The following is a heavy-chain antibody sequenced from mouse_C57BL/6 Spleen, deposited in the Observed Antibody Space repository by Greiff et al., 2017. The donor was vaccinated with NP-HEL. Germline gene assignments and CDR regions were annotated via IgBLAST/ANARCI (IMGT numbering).Heavy chain of an antibody. CDR1: GYTFTSYW. CDR3: ARKSFSWFAY. D-gene: IGHD1-3*01. Sequence: QVQLQQPGAELVKPGASVKLSCKASGYTFTSYWMQWVKQRPGQGLEWIGEIDPSDSYTNYNQKFKGKATLTVDTSSSTAYLQLSSLTSEASAVYYCARKSFSWFAYWGQGTLVTVSA. J-gene: IGHJ3*01. CDR2: IDPSDSYT. V-gene: IGHV1-50*01.